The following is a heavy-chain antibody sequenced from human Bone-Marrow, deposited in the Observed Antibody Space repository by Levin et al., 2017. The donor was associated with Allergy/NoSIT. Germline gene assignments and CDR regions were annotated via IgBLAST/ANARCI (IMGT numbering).Heavy chain of an antibody. Sequence: GGSLRLSCAASGFTFSSYAMHWVRQAPGKGLEWVAVISYDGSNKYYADSVKGRFTISRDNSKNTLYLQMNSLRAEDTAVYYCARVQNCSSTSCYTTNYYYDYGMDGWGQGTTVTVSS. CDR2: ISYDGSNK. CDR1: GFTFSSYA. V-gene: IGHV3-30*04. CDR3: ARVQNCSSTSCYTTNYYYDYGMDG. D-gene: IGHD2-2*01. J-gene: IGHJ6*02.